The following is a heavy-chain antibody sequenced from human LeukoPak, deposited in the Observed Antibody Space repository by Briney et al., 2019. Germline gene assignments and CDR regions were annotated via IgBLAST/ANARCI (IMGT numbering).Heavy chain of an antibody. D-gene: IGHD6-6*01. Sequence: ASVKVSCKASGYTFTSYDINWVRQATGQGLEWMGWMNPNSGNTGYAQKFQGRVTITRNTSISTAYMELSSLRSEDTAVYYCAREYSSSPAFDYWGQGTLVTVSS. J-gene: IGHJ4*02. CDR3: AREYSSSPAFDY. V-gene: IGHV1-8*03. CDR1: GYTFTSYD. CDR2: MNPNSGNT.